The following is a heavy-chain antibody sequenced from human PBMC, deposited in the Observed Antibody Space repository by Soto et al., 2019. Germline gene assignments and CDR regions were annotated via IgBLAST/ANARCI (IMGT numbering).Heavy chain of an antibody. Sequence: SVKVSCKASGGTFSSYAISWVRQAPGQGLEWMGGIIPIFGTANYAQKFQGRVTITADESTSTAYMELSSLRSEDTAVYYCARPSSSWYYYYYGMDVWGQGTTVTVSS. CDR3: ARPSSSWYYYYYGMDV. CDR2: IIPIFGTA. J-gene: IGHJ6*02. D-gene: IGHD6-13*01. CDR1: GGTFSSYA. V-gene: IGHV1-69*13.